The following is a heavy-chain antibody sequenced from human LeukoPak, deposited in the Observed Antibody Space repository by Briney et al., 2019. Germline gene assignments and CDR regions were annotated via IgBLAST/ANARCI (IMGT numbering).Heavy chain of an antibody. Sequence: ASVKVSCKASGYTFTSYGISWVRQAPEQGLEWMGWISAYNGNTNYAQKLQGRVTMTTDTSTSTAYMELRSLRSDDTAVYYCARHHSSGRYYHYYYMDVWGKGTTVTVSS. J-gene: IGHJ6*03. CDR3: ARHHSSGRYYHYYYMDV. D-gene: IGHD6-19*01. CDR1: GYTFTSYG. V-gene: IGHV1-18*01. CDR2: ISAYNGNT.